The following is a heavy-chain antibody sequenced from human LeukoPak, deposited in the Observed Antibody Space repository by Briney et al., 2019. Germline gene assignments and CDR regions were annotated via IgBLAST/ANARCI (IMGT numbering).Heavy chain of an antibody. CDR3: ARDRDYDSSDPADY. CDR2: ISSSSSYI. D-gene: IGHD3-22*01. J-gene: IGHJ4*02. CDR1: GFTFSSYS. Sequence: PGGSLRLSCAVSGFTFSSYSMNWVRQAPGKGLEWVSSISSSSSYIYYADSVKGRFTISRDNAKNSLYLQMNSLRAEDTAVYYCARDRDYDSSDPADYWGQGTLVTVSS. V-gene: IGHV3-21*01.